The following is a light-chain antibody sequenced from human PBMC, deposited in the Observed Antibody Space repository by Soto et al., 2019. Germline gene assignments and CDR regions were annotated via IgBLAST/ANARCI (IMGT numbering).Light chain of an antibody. Sequence: QSVLTQPPSVSGAPGQRVTISCTGSSSNIWAGYDVHWYQQLPGTAPKLLIYGNSNRPSGVPDRFSGSKSGPSASLAITWLQAADEADYYCQSYDSSLSGWVFGGGTKVTVL. CDR3: QSYDSSLSGWV. V-gene: IGLV1-40*01. CDR1: SSNIWAGYD. CDR2: GNS. J-gene: IGLJ3*02.